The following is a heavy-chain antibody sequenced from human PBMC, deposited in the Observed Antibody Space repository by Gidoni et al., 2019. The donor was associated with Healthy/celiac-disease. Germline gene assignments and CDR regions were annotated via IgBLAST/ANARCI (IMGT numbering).Heavy chain of an antibody. J-gene: IGHJ2*01. D-gene: IGHD6-13*01. V-gene: IGHV1-24*01. CDR3: ATQGLYSSSWLDL. Sequence: QVQLVQPGAEGKKPGASVKVSCKVSGSTPTELSMHWVRQAHGKGLEWMGGFEPEDGETIYAQKFQGRVTMTEDTSTDTAYMQLSSLRSEVTAVYYCATQGLYSSSWLDLWGRGTLVTVSS. CDR1: GSTPTELS. CDR2: FEPEDGET.